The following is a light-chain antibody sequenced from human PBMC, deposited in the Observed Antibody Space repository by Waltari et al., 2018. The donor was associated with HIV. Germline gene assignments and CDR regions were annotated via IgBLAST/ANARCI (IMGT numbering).Light chain of an antibody. V-gene: IGLV1-47*01. J-gene: IGLJ2*01. CDR2: RNN. CDR1: SSTLGTPY. Sequence: QSVLTQPPSASAPPGQRVTISCSGTSSTLGTPYVYWYQHIPGTAPKLLIYRNNQRPAGVPDRFSGSKSGTSASLAISGLRSEDEADYYCAAWDDSLLFGGGTKLTVL. CDR3: AAWDDSLL.